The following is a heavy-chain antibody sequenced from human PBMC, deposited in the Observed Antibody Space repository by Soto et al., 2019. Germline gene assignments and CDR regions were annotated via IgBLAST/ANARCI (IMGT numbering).Heavy chain of an antibody. CDR2: IIPVFDAT. Sequence: QVQLVQSGAEVKKPGSSLKVSCKASGGTFSSYAISWVRQAPGQGLEWMGGIIPVFDATDYAQKFQGRVTITAYESTTTAYMELSSLRSEDTAIYYCAESLPCTSASCYTLFDYWGQGTLVTVSS. V-gene: IGHV1-69*01. CDR1: GGTFSSYA. CDR3: AESLPCTSASCYTLFDY. D-gene: IGHD2-2*01. J-gene: IGHJ4*02.